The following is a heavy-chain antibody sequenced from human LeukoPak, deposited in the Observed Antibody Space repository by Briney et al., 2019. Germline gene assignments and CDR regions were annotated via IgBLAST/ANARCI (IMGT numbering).Heavy chain of an antibody. CDR1: GFTFSSYG. Sequence: GGSLRLSCSASGFTFSSYGMHWVRQAPVKGLEWVAFIRYDGSNKYYADSVKGRFTISRDNSKNTLYLQMNSLRAEDTAVYYCAKVNDYGDYVSFDYWGQGTLVTVSS. J-gene: IGHJ4*02. V-gene: IGHV3-30*02. CDR2: IRYDGSNK. CDR3: AKVNDYGDYVSFDY. D-gene: IGHD4-17*01.